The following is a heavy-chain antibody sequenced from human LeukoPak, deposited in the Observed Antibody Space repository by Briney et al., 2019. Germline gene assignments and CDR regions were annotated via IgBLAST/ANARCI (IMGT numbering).Heavy chain of an antibody. CDR2: INPNSGGT. CDR1: GYTFTGYY. CDR3: AGSIAAAGALLVYFDY. J-gene: IGHJ4*02. V-gene: IGHV1-2*06. Sequence: ASVKVSCKASGYTFTGYYMHWVRQAPGQGLEWMGRINPNSGGTNYAQKFQGRVTMTRDTSISTAYMELSRLRSEDTAVYYCAGSIAAAGALLVYFDYWGQGTLVTVSS. D-gene: IGHD6-13*01.